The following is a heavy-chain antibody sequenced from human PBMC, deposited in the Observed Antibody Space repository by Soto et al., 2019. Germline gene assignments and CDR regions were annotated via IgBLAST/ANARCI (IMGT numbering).Heavy chain of an antibody. CDR2: IWYDGSNK. D-gene: IGHD4-17*01. CDR3: ARDGLEGDGDYLSAEVHIGYYFDY. V-gene: IGHV3-33*01. Sequence: GGSLRLSCAASGFTFSSYGMHWVRQAPGKGLEWVAVIWYDGSNKYYADSVKGRFTISRDNSKNTLYLQMNSLRAEDTAVYYCARDGLEGDGDYLSAEVHIGYYFDYWGQGTLVTVSS. CDR1: GFTFSSYG. J-gene: IGHJ4*02.